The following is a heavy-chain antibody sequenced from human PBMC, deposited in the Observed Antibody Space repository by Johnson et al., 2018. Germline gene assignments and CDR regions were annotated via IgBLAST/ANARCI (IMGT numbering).Heavy chain of an antibody. J-gene: IGHJ6*02. D-gene: IGHD1-26*01. CDR2: IKQDGSEK. CDR3: ARDGTYSDPFYYYYGMDV. V-gene: IGHV3-7*01. Sequence: VQLVESGGGLVQPGGSLRLSCAASGFTFSSYWMSWVRQAPGKGLEWVANIKQDGSEKYYVDSVKGRFTISRDNAKNSLYLQMNSLRAEDTAVYYCARDGTYSDPFYYYYGMDVWGQGTTVTVSS. CDR1: GFTFSSYW.